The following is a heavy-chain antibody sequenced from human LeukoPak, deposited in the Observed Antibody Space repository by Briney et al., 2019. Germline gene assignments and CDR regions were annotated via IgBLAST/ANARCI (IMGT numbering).Heavy chain of an antibody. CDR3: ARHAPGYSSGRFDP. J-gene: IGHJ5*02. CDR2: TSYSGDA. V-gene: IGHV4-59*08. Sequence: PSETQSLTCSGSGAPVRDYYWSWIRQSPGKGLEWIAYTSYSGDADYNPSLRSRVAMSIDTTNNQFSLRLTSVTAADTAVYYCARHAPGYSSGRFDPCGQGILVTVSS. CDR1: GAPVRDYY. D-gene: IGHD3-22*01.